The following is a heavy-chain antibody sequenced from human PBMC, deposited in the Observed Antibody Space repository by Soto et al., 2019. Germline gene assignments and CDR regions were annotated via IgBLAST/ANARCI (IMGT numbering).Heavy chain of an antibody. CDR1: GYTFTGYY. CDR2: INPNSGGT. J-gene: IGHJ6*02. CDR3: ARDRGITVVRGVMFPYYGMDV. D-gene: IGHD3-10*01. V-gene: IGHV1-2*02. Sequence: GASVKVSCKASGYTFTGYYMHWVRQAPGQGLEWMGWINPNSGGTNYAQKFQGRVTMTRDTSISTAYMELSRLRSDDTAVYYCARDRGITVVRGVMFPYYGMDVWGQGTTVTVSS.